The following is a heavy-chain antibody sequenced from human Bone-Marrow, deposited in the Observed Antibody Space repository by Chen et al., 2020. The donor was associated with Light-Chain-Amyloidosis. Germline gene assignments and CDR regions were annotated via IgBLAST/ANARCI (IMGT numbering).Heavy chain of an antibody. V-gene: IGHV3-23*01. CDR3: AGSWRELLVSPYYYMDV. Sequence: DLLESGGGLVQPGESLRLSCKASGITHSISAMTWVRQAPGKGLEWLSGISESGGDRWYADSVKGRFTISRDNAKNSLYLQMNSLRAEDTAVYYRAGSWRELLVSPYYYMDVWGKGTTVTVSS. D-gene: IGHD1-26*01. CDR1: GITHSISA. J-gene: IGHJ6*03. CDR2: ISESGGDR.